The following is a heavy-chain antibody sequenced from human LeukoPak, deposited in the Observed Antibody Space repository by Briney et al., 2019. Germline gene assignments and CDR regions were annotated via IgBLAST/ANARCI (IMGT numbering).Heavy chain of an antibody. CDR3: ARSDSYTWFDP. V-gene: IGHV1-2*02. D-gene: IGHD2-15*01. CDR1: DYTFSNYG. J-gene: IGHJ5*02. CDR2: INPDSGDT. Sequence: GASVKVSCKTSDYTFSNYGITWVRQAPGQGLEWMGWINPDSGDTSYAQKFQGRVTMTRDTSISTVYVELSRLRSDDTAVYYCARSDSYTWFDPWGQGTLVTVSS.